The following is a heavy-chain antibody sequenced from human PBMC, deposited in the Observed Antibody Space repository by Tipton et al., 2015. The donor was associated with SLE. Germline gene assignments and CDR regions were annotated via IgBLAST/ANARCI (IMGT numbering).Heavy chain of an antibody. CDR2: IYHSGSI. J-gene: IGHJ4*02. CDR3: ARKISVPAWGDYFDY. V-gene: IGHV4-38-2*02. Sequence: TLSLTCTVSGGSISGFYWSWIRQPDRKGLEWIGSIYHSGSIYYNPSFESRVTLSIDTSKNQFSLKLTSVTAADTAVYYCARKISVPAWGDYFDYWGLGTRVIVSS. CDR1: GGSISGFY. D-gene: IGHD3-16*01.